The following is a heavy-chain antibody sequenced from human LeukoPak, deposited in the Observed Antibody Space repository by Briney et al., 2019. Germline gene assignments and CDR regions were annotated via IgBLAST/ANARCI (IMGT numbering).Heavy chain of an antibody. V-gene: IGHV4-59*01. CDR3: ARGFYSPHY. D-gene: IGHD4-11*01. CDR2: IYYIGST. Sequence: SETLSLTCTVSGGSISSYFWSWIRQPPGKGLEWIGYIYYIGSTHYNPSLKSRVTISVDTSKNQFSLKLTSVTAADTAVYYCARGFYSPHYWGQGTLVSVSS. J-gene: IGHJ4*02. CDR1: GGSISSYF.